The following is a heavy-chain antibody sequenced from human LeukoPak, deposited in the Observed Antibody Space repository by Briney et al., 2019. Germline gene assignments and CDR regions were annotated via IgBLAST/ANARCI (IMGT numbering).Heavy chain of an antibody. CDR2: ISFSVNTK. CDR3: ARGAYSSGWAYFDY. D-gene: IGHD6-19*01. CDR1: GFTFSGYS. Sequence: GGSLRLSCAASGFTFSGYSMNWVRQAPGKGLEWVSYISFSVNTKYYGDSVKGRFTISRDNAKNSLYLHMDSLRAEDTAVYYCARGAYSSGWAYFDYWGQGTLVTVSS. V-gene: IGHV3-48*04. J-gene: IGHJ4*02.